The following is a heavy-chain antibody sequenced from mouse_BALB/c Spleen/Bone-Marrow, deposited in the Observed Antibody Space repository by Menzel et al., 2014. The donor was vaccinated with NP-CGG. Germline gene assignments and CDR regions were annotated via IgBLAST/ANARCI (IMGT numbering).Heavy chain of an antibody. J-gene: IGHJ2*03. CDR3: ARVWYFDY. CDR2: INSNGGST. Sequence: EVKLVESGGGLVQPAGSLKLSCAASGFTFSSYGMSWVRQTPDKRLELVATINSNGGSTYYPDSVKGRFTITRDNAKNTLYLQMSSLKSEDTAMYYCARVWYFDYWGQGTSLTVSS. CDR1: GFTFSSYG. V-gene: IGHV5-6-3*01.